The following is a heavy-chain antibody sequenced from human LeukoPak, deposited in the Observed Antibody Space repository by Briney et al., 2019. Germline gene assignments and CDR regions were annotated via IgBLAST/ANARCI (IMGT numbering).Heavy chain of an antibody. J-gene: IGHJ6*03. V-gene: IGHV3-23*01. CDR2: ITGSGGST. CDR1: GFTFSNSG. D-gene: IGHD4-17*01. CDR3: ARGPLGVTTDYYMDV. Sequence: PGGSLRLSCVASGFTFSNSGMSWVRQAPGKGLEWVSSITGSGGSTYYADSVKGRFTIFRDNSKNTLYLQMNSLRAEDTAVYYCARGPLGVTTDYYMDVWGKGTTVTVSS.